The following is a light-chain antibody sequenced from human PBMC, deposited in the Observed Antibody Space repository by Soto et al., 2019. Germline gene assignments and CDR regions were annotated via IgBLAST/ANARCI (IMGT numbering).Light chain of an antibody. CDR3: QQYGSSSWT. J-gene: IGKJ1*01. V-gene: IGKV3-20*01. Sequence: EIVLTQSPGTLSLSPGERAPLSCRAIQSVSSSYLAWYQHKPGQAPRLLIYGASSRATGIPDRFSGSGSGTDFTLTISRLEPEDFAVYYCQQYGSSSWTFGQGTKVDIK. CDR1: QSVSSSY. CDR2: GAS.